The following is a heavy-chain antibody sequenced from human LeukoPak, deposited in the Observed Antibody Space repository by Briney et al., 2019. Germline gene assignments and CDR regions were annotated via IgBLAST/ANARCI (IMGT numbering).Heavy chain of an antibody. CDR2: IKTDGSEK. CDR1: GFTFSNFW. V-gene: IGHV3-7*01. J-gene: IGHJ4*02. Sequence: GGSLRLSCVASGFTFSNFWMSWVRQTPGKGLEWVANIKTDGSEKFYVDSVKGRFTISRDNTENSLYLQMNSLRAEDTAVYYCARDVTHPANWGQGTLVTVSS. CDR3: ARDVTHPAN.